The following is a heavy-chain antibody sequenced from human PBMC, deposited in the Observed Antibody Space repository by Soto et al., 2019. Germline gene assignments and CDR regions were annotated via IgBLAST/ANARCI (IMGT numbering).Heavy chain of an antibody. Sequence: PGGSLRLSCAASGFTFSSYSMNWVRQAPGKGLEWVSSISSSSSYIYYADSVKGRFTISRDNAKNSLYLQMNSLRAEDTAVYYCARAHCSGGSCYDYYYYYGMDVWGQGTTVTAP. CDR2: ISSSSSYI. CDR1: GFTFSSYS. D-gene: IGHD2-15*01. V-gene: IGHV3-21*01. CDR3: ARAHCSGGSCYDYYYYYGMDV. J-gene: IGHJ6*02.